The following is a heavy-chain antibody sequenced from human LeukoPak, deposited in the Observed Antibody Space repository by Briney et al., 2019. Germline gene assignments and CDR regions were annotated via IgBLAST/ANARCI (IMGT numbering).Heavy chain of an antibody. V-gene: IGHV3-48*03. CDR3: AELGITMIGGV. J-gene: IGHJ6*04. CDR2: ISSSGSTI. Sequence: GGPLRLSCEASGFIFSNYWMAWVRQAPGKGLEWVSYISSSGSTIYYADSVKGRFTISRDNAKNSLYLQMNSLRAEDTAVYYCAELGITMIGGVWGKGTTVTISS. D-gene: IGHD3-10*02. CDR1: GFIFSNYW.